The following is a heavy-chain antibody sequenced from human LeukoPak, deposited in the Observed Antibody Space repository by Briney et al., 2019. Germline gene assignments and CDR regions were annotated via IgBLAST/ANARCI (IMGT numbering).Heavy chain of an antibody. CDR2: IYHSGST. V-gene: IGHV4-38-2*02. D-gene: IGHD6-6*01. CDR3: ARTGYSSSRWWFDY. CDR1: GYSISSGYY. J-gene: IGHJ4*02. Sequence: SETLSLTCTVSGYSISSGYYWGWIRQPPGKGLEWIGSIYHSGSTYYNPSLKSRVTISVDTSKNQFSLKLSSVTAADTAVYYCARTGYSSSRWWFDYWGQGTLVTVSS.